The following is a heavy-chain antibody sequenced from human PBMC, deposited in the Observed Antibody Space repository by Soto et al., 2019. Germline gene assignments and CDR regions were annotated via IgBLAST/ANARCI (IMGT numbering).Heavy chain of an antibody. CDR3: ARELAGKDN. J-gene: IGHJ4*02. CDR2: MNPNSGNT. V-gene: IGHV1-8*01. Sequence: QVQLVQSGAEVKKPGASVKVSCKATGYSFTSHDINWVRQAAGQGLARMGWMNPNSGNTGYTQKIQGRVTMTRDTSMSKAYMELSRLTSEDTAVYYCARELAGKDNWVQGTLVTVSS. CDR1: GYSFTSHD.